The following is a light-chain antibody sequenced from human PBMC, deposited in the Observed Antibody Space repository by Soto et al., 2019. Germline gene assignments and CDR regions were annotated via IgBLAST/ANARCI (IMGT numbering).Light chain of an antibody. V-gene: IGKV3-11*01. Sequence: EIVMTQSPATLSVSPGERASLSCRASQSVNRNLAWYQQKPGQAPRLLIYDASNRATGIPARFSGSGSGTDFTLTISSLEPEDFAVYYCQQRSNWTLTFGGGTKVDI. CDR2: DAS. CDR1: QSVNRN. CDR3: QQRSNWTLT. J-gene: IGKJ4*01.